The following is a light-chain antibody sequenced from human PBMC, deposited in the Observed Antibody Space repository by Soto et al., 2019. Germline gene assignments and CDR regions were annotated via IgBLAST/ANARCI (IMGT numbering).Light chain of an antibody. V-gene: IGKV1-9*01. CDR1: QGISSY. J-gene: IGKJ4*02. CDR2: AAS. Sequence: IQLTQSPSSLSASVGDRVTITCRASQGISSYLAGYQQKPGKAPKLLIYAASTLLSGVPSRFSGSGSGTDFTLTISSLQPEDFATYYCQQLNSYPPTFGGGTKVEIK. CDR3: QQLNSYPPT.